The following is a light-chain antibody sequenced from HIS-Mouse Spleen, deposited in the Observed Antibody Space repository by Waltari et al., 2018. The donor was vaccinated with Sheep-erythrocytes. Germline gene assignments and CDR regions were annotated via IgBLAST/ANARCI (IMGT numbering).Light chain of an antibody. V-gene: IGKV1-39*01. CDR3: QQSYSTPPLT. Sequence: DIQMTQSPSSLSASVGDRVTITCRASQRISSYLNWYQQKPGKAPKLLIYAASSLQSGVPSRFSGIGSGTDFTLTISSLQPEDFATYYCQQSYSTPPLTFGGGTKVEIK. CDR2: AAS. CDR1: QRISSY. J-gene: IGKJ4*01.